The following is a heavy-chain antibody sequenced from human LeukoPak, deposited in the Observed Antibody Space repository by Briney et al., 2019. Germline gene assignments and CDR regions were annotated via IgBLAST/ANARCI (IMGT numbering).Heavy chain of an antibody. V-gene: IGHV3-23*01. D-gene: IGHD1-26*01. CDR3: VCGSSGTYGEGY. CDR2: ISESGGNT. CDR1: GFTFSSYS. J-gene: IGHJ4*02. Sequence: PPGGSLRLSCAASGFTFSSYSMNWVRQAPGKGLEWVSTISESGGNTYYADSFKPRFTISRDNSKNTLYLQMDSLTAEDTAVFYCVCGSSGTYGEGYWGQGTLVTVSS.